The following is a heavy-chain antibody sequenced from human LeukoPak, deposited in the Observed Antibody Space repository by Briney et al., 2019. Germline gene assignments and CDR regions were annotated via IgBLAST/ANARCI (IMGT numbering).Heavy chain of an antibody. CDR3: ARACSSTSRQTGPFDP. J-gene: IGHJ5*02. D-gene: IGHD2-2*01. Sequence: GGSLRLSCAASGFTFSSYAMHWVRQAPGKGLEWVAVISYDGSNKYYADSVKGRFTISRDNSKNTLYLQMNSLRAEDTAVYYCARACSSTSRQTGPFDPWGQGTLVTVSS. CDR1: GFTFSSYA. V-gene: IGHV3-30*04. CDR2: ISYDGSNK.